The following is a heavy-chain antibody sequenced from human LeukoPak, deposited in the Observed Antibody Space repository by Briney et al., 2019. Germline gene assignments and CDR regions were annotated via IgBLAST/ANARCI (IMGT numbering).Heavy chain of an antibody. J-gene: IGHJ4*02. CDR3: AKDQLTFCGGDCYGFDY. CDR1: GFTFNHYA. Sequence: GGSLRLSCAASGFTFNHYAMSWVRQAPGKGLEWVSAISGNGGSTYYADSVRGRFTISRDNSKNTLYLQMNSLRAEDTAVYYCAKDQLTFCGGDCYGFDYWGQGTLVTVSS. CDR2: ISGNGGST. D-gene: IGHD2-21*02. V-gene: IGHV3-23*01.